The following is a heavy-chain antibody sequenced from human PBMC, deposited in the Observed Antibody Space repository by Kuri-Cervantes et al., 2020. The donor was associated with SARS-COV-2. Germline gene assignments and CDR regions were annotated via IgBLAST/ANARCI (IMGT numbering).Heavy chain of an antibody. V-gene: IGHV4-59*01. J-gene: IGHJ4*02. D-gene: IGHD4-11*01. CDR1: GGSINSYY. CDR2: VYYDGTT. CDR3: ARASTSFDD. Sequence: SETLSLTCSVSGGSINSYYWSWIRQAPGKGLEWLGRVYYDGTTNYNPSLKRRATISLATSKSQFFPQLDSVTAADTAVYFCARASTSFDDWGQGTPVTVSS.